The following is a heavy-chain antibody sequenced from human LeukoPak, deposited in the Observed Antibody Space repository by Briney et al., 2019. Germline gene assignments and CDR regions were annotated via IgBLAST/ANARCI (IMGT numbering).Heavy chain of an antibody. J-gene: IGHJ4*02. Sequence: GASLRLSCAASGFTFSTYSMSWVRPPPGKGLEWVAGICGSDGSRYYADSVKGRFTISRDTSKNTLYLQMNRLRGEDTAVYYCAKGGSPSCYSSSGYWGQGTLVTVSS. CDR3: AKGGSPSCYSSSGY. CDR2: ICGSDGSR. V-gene: IGHV3-23*01. D-gene: IGHD2-2*01. CDR1: GFTFSTYS.